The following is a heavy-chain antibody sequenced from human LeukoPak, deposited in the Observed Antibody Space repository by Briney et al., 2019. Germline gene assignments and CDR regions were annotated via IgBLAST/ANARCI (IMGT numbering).Heavy chain of an antibody. V-gene: IGHV1-69*01. J-gene: IGHJ5*02. D-gene: IGHD1-26*01. CDR1: GCTFISYA. CDR2: IIPIFGTA. CDR3: ARDSWELPNWFDP. Sequence: SVKVSCKASGCTFISYAISWVRQAPGQGLEWMGGIIPIFGTANYAQNFQGRVTTTADETTSTAYMEPSSLRSEDTAVYYCARDSWELPNWFDPWGQGTLVTVSS.